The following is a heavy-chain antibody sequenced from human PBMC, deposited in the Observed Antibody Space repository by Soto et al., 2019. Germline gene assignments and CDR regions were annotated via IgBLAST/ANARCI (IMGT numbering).Heavy chain of an antibody. D-gene: IGHD4-17*01. CDR1: GYTFTGYY. V-gene: IGHV1-2*04. CDR3: ARATVTTTNWYFDL. J-gene: IGHJ2*01. Sequence: QVQLVQSGAEVKKPGASVKVSCKASGYTFTGYYMHWVRQAPGQGLEWMGWINPNSGGTNYAQKFQGWVTKTRDTSISTAYMELSRLRSDDTAVYYCARATVTTTNWYFDLWGRGTLVTVSS. CDR2: INPNSGGT.